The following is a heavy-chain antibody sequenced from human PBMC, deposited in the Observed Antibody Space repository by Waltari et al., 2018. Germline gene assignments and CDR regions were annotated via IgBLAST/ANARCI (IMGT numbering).Heavy chain of an antibody. D-gene: IGHD6-19*01. CDR1: GGSISSYY. J-gene: IGHJ3*02. CDR2: IYYSGST. Sequence: QVQLQESGPGLVKPSETLSLPCTVSGGSISSYYWSWIRQPPGKGLEWIGYIYYSGSTNYNPSLKSRVTISVDTSKNQFSLKLSSVTAADTAVYYCARARIAVAGTLAFDIWGQGTMVTVSS. V-gene: IGHV4-59*01. CDR3: ARARIAVAGTLAFDI.